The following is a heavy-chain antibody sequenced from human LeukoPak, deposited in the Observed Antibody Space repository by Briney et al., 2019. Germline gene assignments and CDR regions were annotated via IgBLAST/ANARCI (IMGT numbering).Heavy chain of an antibody. CDR3: ARDRLVGSTTPLY. V-gene: IGHV3-21*01. Sequence: PGGSLRLSCAASGFTFSSYSMNWARQAPGKGLEWVSSISSSSSYIYYADSVKGRFTISRDNAKNSLYLQMNSLRAEDTAVYYCARDRLVGSTTPLYWGQGTLITVSS. J-gene: IGHJ4*02. CDR1: GFTFSSYS. CDR2: ISSSSSYI. D-gene: IGHD1-26*01.